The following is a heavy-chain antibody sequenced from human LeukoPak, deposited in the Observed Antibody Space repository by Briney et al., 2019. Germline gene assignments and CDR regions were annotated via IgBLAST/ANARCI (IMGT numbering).Heavy chain of an antibody. V-gene: IGHV3-48*03. D-gene: IGHD5-24*01. CDR2: ISSRGNTI. CDR3: ARSLGPTRPFDY. CDR1: GFTFSSYE. Sequence: GGSLRLSCAASGFTFSSYEMNWVRQAPGKGLEWVSYISSRGNTIYHADSVKGRFTISRDNAKISLYLQMNSLRVEDTAIYYCARSLGPTRPFDYWGQGTLLIVSS. J-gene: IGHJ4*02.